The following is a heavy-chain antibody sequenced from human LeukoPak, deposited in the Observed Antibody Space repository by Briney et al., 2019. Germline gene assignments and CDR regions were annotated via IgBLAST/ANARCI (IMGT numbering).Heavy chain of an antibody. CDR2: IFVGSGDT. CDR1: GFTFTSSA. V-gene: IGHV1-58*01. CDR3: GADSMPRGVFSYAFDI. Sequence: GTSVKVSCKASGFTFTSSAVQWVRQARGQRLEWIGWIFVGSGDTNSAQKFQERVTITRDMSTRTAYMELSSLRSEDTAVYYCGADSMPRGVFSYAFDIWGQGTMVTVSS. D-gene: IGHD3-10*01. J-gene: IGHJ3*02.